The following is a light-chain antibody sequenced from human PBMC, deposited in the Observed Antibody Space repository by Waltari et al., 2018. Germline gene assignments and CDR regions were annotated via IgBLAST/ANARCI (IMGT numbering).Light chain of an antibody. CDR1: RANIGANN. CDR3: ATWDDSLNGPV. Sequence: QSVLIQPPSASATPGQSVYISCSGSRANIGANNVTWYHQVPGAAPKLLIYTNAQRPSGVSDRFSAFKSGTSASLAISGLQSEDEGDYYCATWDDSLNGPVFGGGTKLTVL. CDR2: TNA. J-gene: IGLJ2*01. V-gene: IGLV1-44*01.